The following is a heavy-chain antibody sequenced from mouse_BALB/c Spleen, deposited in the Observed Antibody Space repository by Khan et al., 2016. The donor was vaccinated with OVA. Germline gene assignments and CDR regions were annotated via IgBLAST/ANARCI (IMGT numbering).Heavy chain of an antibody. D-gene: IGHD2-1*01. CDR2: ISSGSSTI. Sequence: EVKVVESGGGLVQPGGSRKLSCAASGFTFSSFGMHWVRQAPKKGLEWVAYISSGSSTIYYVDTVKGRFTISRDSPKNTLFLQMTRLRSEDTAMYYCARSGGNFHWYFDVWGAGTSVTVSS. V-gene: IGHV5-17*02. CDR1: GFTFSSFG. CDR3: ARSGGNFHWYFDV. J-gene: IGHJ1*01.